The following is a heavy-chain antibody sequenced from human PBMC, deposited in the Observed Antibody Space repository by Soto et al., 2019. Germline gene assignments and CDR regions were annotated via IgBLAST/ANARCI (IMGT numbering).Heavy chain of an antibody. Sequence: GGSLRLSCAASGFTFSSYAMSWVRQAPGKGLEWVSAISGSGGSTYYADYVKGRFTISRDNSKNTLYLQMNSLRAEDTAVYYCSKAGYCSSATCATRYYYMDVWGKGTTVTVSS. D-gene: IGHD2-2*01. CDR3: SKAGYCSSATCATRYYYMDV. CDR1: GFTFSSYA. V-gene: IGHV3-23*01. CDR2: ISGSGGST. J-gene: IGHJ6*03.